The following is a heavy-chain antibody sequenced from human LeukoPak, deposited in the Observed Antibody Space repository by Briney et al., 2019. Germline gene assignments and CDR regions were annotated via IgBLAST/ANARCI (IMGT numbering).Heavy chain of an antibody. CDR3: ARDLRRSGWYDY. D-gene: IGHD6-19*01. Sequence: PSETLSLTCSVSGGSISSYYWSWIRQPPGKGLEWIGYIYYTGTTNYNPSLKNRVTISVDTSKNQFSLKLSSVTAADTAIYYCARDLRRSGWYDYWGQGTLVTVSS. CDR1: GGSISSYY. CDR2: IYYTGTT. J-gene: IGHJ4*02. V-gene: IGHV4-59*01.